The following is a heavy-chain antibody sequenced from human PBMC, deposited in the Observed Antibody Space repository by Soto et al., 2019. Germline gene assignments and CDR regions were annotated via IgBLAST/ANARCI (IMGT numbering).Heavy chain of an antibody. Sequence: QVELVQSGAEVKKPGASVRVSCQASEDTFTHSDLNWVRQATGQGLEWMGLMNPNTGNIDYAHKFQGRVTMTGDTSTRTVYMELSSLRSDDTAVYYCVRRVASGHRSWFDPWGQGTLVTVSS. CDR1: EDTFTHSD. CDR2: MNPNTGNI. V-gene: IGHV1-8*01. J-gene: IGHJ5*02. D-gene: IGHD2-21*01. CDR3: VRRVASGHRSWFDP.